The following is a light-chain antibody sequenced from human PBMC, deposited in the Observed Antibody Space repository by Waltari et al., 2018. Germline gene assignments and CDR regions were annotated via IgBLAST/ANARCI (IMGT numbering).Light chain of an antibody. J-gene: IGLJ2*01. CDR1: SSDSGAYEY. Sequence: SALTQPDSVSGSPGQSITISCSGISSDSGAYEYVSWYQQHPGKAPKVIIYDVINRPSGVSARFSGSKSGSSASLIISGLQAEDEADYYCSSFTSSTTGIFGGGTKLTVL. CDR2: DVI. CDR3: SSFTSSTTGI. V-gene: IGLV2-14*03.